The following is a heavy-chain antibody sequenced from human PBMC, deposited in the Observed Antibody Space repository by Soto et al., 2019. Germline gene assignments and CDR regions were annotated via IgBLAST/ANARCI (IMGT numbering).Heavy chain of an antibody. CDR2: ITGSGGGT. CDR1: GFTVSNYA. J-gene: IGHJ4*02. Sequence: GGSLRLSCTASGFTVSNYAMTWVRQAPGKGLEWVSTITGSGGGTYYADSVKGRFTISRDNSKNTLYLQMPNLRADDTAVYYCAKEMVASTVADFFDYWGQGTLVTVSS. V-gene: IGHV3-23*01. D-gene: IGHD6-19*01. CDR3: AKEMVASTVADFFDY.